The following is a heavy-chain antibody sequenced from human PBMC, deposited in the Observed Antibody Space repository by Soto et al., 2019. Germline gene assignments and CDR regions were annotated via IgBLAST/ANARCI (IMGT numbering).Heavy chain of an antibody. Sequence: EVQLLESGGGLVQPGGSLRLSCTASGFPFSSYAMSWVRQAPGKGLEWVSAISGSGANTYYADSVKGRFSISNDNSKNTLFLQMNSLRAEDTAVYYCANHQLWRSYRHFDSWGQGTLVTVSS. J-gene: IGHJ4*02. CDR1: GFPFSSYA. CDR2: ISGSGANT. D-gene: IGHD3-16*02. V-gene: IGHV3-23*01. CDR3: ANHQLWRSYRHFDS.